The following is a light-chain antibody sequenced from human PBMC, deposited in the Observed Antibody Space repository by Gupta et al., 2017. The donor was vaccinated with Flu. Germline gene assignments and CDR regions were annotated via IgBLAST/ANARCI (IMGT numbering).Light chain of an antibody. CDR1: QSISSY. Sequence: PYSLSASVGDRVTITCRASQSISSYLNWYQQKPGKAPKLLIYAASSLQSGVPSRFSDSGPGTDFTLTISSLQPEDFATYYCQQSDSTPITFGQGTRLEIK. CDR2: AAS. J-gene: IGKJ5*01. V-gene: IGKV1-39*01. CDR3: QQSDSTPIT.